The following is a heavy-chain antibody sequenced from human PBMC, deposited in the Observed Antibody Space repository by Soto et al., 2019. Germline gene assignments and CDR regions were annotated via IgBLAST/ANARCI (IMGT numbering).Heavy chain of an antibody. V-gene: IGHV1-46*01. CDR2: INPSGGSR. CDR3: ARDRQKDRGGDDYYYGMDV. J-gene: IGHJ6*02. Sequence: ASVKVSCTVSGDTFTSYHMPWVRHAPGQGLEWMGIINPSGGSRSYAQKFQDRVTMTRDTSTSTLYMELSSLRSEDTAGYYCARDRQKDRGGDDYYYGMDVWGQGTTVTVSS. CDR1: GDTFTSYH. D-gene: IGHD2-15*01.